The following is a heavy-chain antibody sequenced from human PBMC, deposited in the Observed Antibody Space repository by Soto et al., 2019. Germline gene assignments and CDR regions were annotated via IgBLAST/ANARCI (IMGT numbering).Heavy chain of an antibody. CDR2: IIPIFGTA. CDR1: GGTFSSYA. D-gene: IGHD3-3*01. J-gene: IGHJ4*02. CDR3: ARETSYYDSWSGYYYFDY. V-gene: IGHV1-69*01. Sequence: QVQLVRSGAEVKKPGSSVKVSCKASGGTFSSYAISWVRQAPGQGLEWMGGIIPIFGTANYAQKFQGRVTITTDESTSTAYMELSSLRSEDTAVYYCARETSYYDSWSGYYYFDYWGQGTLVTVSS.